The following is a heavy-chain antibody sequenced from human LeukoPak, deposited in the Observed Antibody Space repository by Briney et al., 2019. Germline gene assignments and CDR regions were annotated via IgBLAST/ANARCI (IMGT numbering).Heavy chain of an antibody. CDR3: ARGGCTSCYIGVYYYYYMDV. V-gene: IGHV1-18*01. CDR2: ISAYNGNT. CDR1: GYTFTSYG. J-gene: IGHJ6*03. D-gene: IGHD2-2*02. Sequence: ASVKVSCKASGYTFTSYGISWVRQAPGQGLEWMGWISAYNGNTNYAQKLQGRVTMTTDTSTSTAYMELRSLRSDGTAVYYCARGGCTSCYIGVYYYYYMDVWGKGTTVTVSS.